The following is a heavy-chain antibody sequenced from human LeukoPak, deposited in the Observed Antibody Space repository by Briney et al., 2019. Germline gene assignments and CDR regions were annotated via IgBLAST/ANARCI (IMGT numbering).Heavy chain of an antibody. CDR1: GFTFSSYE. V-gene: IGHV3-48*03. Sequence: GGSLRLSCAASGFTFSSYEMNWVRQAPGKGLEWVSYISSSGSTIYYADSVKGRFTISRDNAKNSLYLQMNSLRAEDTAVYYCARDRGDGDYLFDYWGQGTLVTVSS. CDR2: ISSSGSTI. J-gene: IGHJ4*02. D-gene: IGHD4-17*01. CDR3: ARDRGDGDYLFDY.